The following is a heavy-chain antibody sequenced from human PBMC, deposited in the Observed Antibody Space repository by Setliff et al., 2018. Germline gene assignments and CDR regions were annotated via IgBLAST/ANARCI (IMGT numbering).Heavy chain of an antibody. J-gene: IGHJ4*02. CDR1: GGSISSSSYY. CDR2: IYYSGST. V-gene: IGHV4-31*03. Sequence: PSETLSLTCTVSGGSISSSSYYWSWIRQHPGKGLEWIGYIYYSGSTYYNPSRKSRVTISVDTSKNQFSLRLSSVTAADTDVDYCARQASLYYYDSSGYYDYWGQGTLVTVSS. D-gene: IGHD3-22*01. CDR3: ARQASLYYYDSSGYYDY.